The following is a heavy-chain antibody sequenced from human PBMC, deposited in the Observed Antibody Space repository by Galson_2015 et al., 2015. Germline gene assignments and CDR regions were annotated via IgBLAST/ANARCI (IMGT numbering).Heavy chain of an antibody. CDR1: GFTFSSYW. Sequence: SLRLSCAASGFTFSSYWMSWVRQAPGKGLEWVANIKQDGSEKYYVDSVKGRFTISRDNAKNSLYLQMNSLRAEDTAVYYCARDQGGNSVNYYGMDVWGQGTTVTVSS. D-gene: IGHD4-23*01. CDR3: ARDQGGNSVNYYGMDV. CDR2: IKQDGSEK. V-gene: IGHV3-7*03. J-gene: IGHJ6*02.